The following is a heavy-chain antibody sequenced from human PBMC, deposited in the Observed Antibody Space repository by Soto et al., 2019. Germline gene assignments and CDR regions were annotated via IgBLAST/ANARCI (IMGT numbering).Heavy chain of an antibody. CDR3: ARQEWLAFDY. V-gene: IGHV4-61*05. CDR1: GGSISSGGYY. Sequence: PSETLSLTCTVSGGSISSGGYYWGWIRQPPGKGLEWIGYIYYSGSTNYNPSLKSRVTISVDTSKNQFSLKLSSVTAADTAVYYCARQEWLAFDYWGQGTLVTVSS. J-gene: IGHJ4*02. D-gene: IGHD6-19*01. CDR2: IYYSGST.